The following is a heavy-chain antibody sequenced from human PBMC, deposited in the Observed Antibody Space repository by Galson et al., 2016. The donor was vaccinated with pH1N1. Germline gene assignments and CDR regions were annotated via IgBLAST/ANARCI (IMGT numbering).Heavy chain of an antibody. D-gene: IGHD5-12*01. Sequence: SVKVSCKASGGTFSSYAISWVRQAPGHGLEWMGGIIGMFGITNYAQKFQGRVTITAEEITSTAYMELTSLRSDDTAVYYCARGRGYNYGYVDNWGQGTLVTVSS. J-gene: IGHJ4*02. CDR2: IIGMFGIT. CDR1: GGTFSSYA. V-gene: IGHV1-69*13. CDR3: ARGRGYNYGYVDN.